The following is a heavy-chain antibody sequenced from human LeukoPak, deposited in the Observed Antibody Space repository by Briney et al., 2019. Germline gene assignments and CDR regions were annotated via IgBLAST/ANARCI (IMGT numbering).Heavy chain of an antibody. Sequence: SETLSLTCAVYGGSFSGYYWSWIRQPPGKGLEWIGEINHSGSTNYNPSLRSRVTISVDTSKNQFSLKLSSVTAADTAVYYCARGGTSTSYPYYGMDVWGQGTTVTVSS. CDR3: ARGGTSTSYPYYGMDV. D-gene: IGHD2-2*01. CDR1: GGSFSGYY. V-gene: IGHV4-34*01. J-gene: IGHJ6*02. CDR2: INHSGST.